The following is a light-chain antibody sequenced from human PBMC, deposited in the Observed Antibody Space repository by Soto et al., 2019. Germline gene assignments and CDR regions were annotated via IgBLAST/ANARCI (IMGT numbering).Light chain of an antibody. CDR1: QSIRPW. V-gene: IGKV1-5*01. CDR2: DAS. J-gene: IGKJ4*01. Sequence: DIQMTQSPSTLSASVGDRVTITCRASQSIRPWLAWYQQKPGQAPKLLIYDASTLESGVPSRFSGSGSGTEFTLTISSLQSDDFANYYCQQYNSYSAMTLGGGTKVDIK. CDR3: QQYNSYSAMT.